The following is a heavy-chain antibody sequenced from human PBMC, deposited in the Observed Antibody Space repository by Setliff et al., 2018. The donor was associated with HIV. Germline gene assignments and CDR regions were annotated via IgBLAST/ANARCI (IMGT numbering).Heavy chain of an antibody. CDR3: ARDRVESLWFGDLNYMDV. Sequence: GFTFSTYGMHWVRQAPGKGLEWVAVTWYDGSDKYYADSVKGRFTISRDNSKNTLYLQMNSLRAEDTAVYYCARDRVESLWFGDLNYMDVWGKGTTVTVSS. CDR1: GFTFSTYG. CDR2: TWYDGSDK. D-gene: IGHD3-10*01. J-gene: IGHJ6*03. V-gene: IGHV3-33*01.